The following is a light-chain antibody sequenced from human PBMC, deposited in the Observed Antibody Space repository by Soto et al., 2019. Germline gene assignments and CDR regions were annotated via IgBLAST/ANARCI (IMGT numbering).Light chain of an antibody. J-gene: IGLJ1*01. CDR1: SSDVGGYDY. CDR2: EVN. V-gene: IGLV2-14*01. CDR3: SSYSTTSTLV. Sequence: QSALTQPASVSGSPGQSVTISCTGASSDVGGYDYVSWYQQHPGKAPKLILYEVNNRPSGVSDHFSDSKSGNTASLIISGLQADDEADYYCSSYSTTSTLVFGSGTKLT.